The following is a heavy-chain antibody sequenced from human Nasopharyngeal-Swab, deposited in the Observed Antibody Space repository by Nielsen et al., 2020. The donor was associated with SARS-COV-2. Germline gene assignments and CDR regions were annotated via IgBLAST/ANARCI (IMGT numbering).Heavy chain of an antibody. CDR3: ARDAPAHYGAFY. J-gene: IGHJ4*02. D-gene: IGHD4-17*01. CDR2: IAHDASNE. V-gene: IGHV3-30*03. Sequence: RQPPGKGLEWVAFIAHDASNEYYGDSVKGRFSIPRDSSKNTLYLQMDSLRGEDTAVYYCARDAPAHYGAFYWGRGTLVTVSS.